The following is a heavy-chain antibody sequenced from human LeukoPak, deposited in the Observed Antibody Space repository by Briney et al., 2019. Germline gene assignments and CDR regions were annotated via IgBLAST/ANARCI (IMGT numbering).Heavy chain of an antibody. V-gene: IGHV4-59*12. J-gene: IGHJ4*02. Sequence: PSETLSLTCTVSGSSISSYYWSWIRQPPGKGLEWIGNIYYSGSTYYNPSLKSRVTISVDTSKNHFSLKLNSVTAADTAVYYCARARGHTEYFDYWGQGTLVTVSS. CDR3: ARARGHTEYFDY. CDR2: IYYSGST. CDR1: GSSISSYY. D-gene: IGHD4-17*01.